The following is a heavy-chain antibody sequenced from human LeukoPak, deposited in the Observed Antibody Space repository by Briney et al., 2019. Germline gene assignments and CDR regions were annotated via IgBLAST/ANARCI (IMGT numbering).Heavy chain of an antibody. D-gene: IGHD6-13*01. V-gene: IGHV3-74*01. Sequence: GGSLRLSCAASGFTFSNYWMHWVRQAPGKGLVWVSRINGDGSTTSYADSVKGRFAISRDNAKNTLYLQMNSLGAEDTAVYYCAREFGSSYYFDYWGQGTLVTVSS. CDR1: GFTFSNYW. CDR2: INGDGSTT. CDR3: AREFGSSYYFDY. J-gene: IGHJ4*02.